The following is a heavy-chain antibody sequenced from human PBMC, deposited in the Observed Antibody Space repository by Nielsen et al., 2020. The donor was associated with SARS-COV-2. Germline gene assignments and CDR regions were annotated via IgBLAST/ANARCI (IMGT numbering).Heavy chain of an antibody. CDR2: MNPNSGNT. CDR1: GYTFTSYD. CDR3: AHLAFDYGSGSFDY. V-gene: IGHV1-8*01. D-gene: IGHD3-10*01. Sequence: ASVKVSCKASGYTFTSYDINWVRQATGQGLEWMGWMNPNSGNTVYAQKFQGRATMTRDISISTAYMELSSLRSEDTAVYYCAHLAFDYGSGSFDYWGQGTLVTVSS. J-gene: IGHJ4*02.